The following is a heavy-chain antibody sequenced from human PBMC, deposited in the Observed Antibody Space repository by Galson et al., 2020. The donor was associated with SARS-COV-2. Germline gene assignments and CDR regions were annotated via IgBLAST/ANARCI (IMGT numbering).Heavy chain of an antibody. Sequence: GESLKISCKASGYTFTGYYMHWVRQAPGQGLEWMGWINPNSGGTNYAQKFQGRVTMTRDTSISTAYMELSRLRSDDTAVYYCAQSGFGELYFTDYWGQGTLVTVSS. CDR3: AQSGFGELYFTDY. CDR1: GYTFTGYY. J-gene: IGHJ4*02. D-gene: IGHD3-10*01. CDR2: INPNSGGT. V-gene: IGHV1-2*02.